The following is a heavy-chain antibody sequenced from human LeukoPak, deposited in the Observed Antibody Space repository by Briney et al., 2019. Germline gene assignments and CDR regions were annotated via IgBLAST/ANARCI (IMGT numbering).Heavy chain of an antibody. CDR2: IYYSGST. CDR3: ARGRSYLGYMDV. Sequence: SETLSLTCTVSGGSISNYYWSWIRQPPGKGLEWIGYIYYSGSTNYNPSLKSRVTISVDTSKNQFSLKLSSVTAADTAMYYCARGRSYLGYMDVWGKGTTVTVSS. J-gene: IGHJ6*03. CDR1: GGSISNYY. D-gene: IGHD3-10*01. V-gene: IGHV4-59*01.